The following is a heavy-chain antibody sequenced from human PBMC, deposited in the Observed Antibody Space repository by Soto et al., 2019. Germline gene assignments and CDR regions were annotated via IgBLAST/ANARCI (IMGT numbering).Heavy chain of an antibody. Sequence: SETLSLTCTVSGGSISSSSYYWGWIRQPPGKGLEWIGSIYYSGSTYYNPSLKSRVTISVDTSKNQFSLKLSSVTAADTAVYYCARRKDHPIVVVPAAPFDYWGQGTLVTVSS. CDR2: IYYSGST. CDR3: ARRKDHPIVVVPAAPFDY. J-gene: IGHJ4*02. V-gene: IGHV4-39*01. CDR1: GGSISSSSYY. D-gene: IGHD2-2*01.